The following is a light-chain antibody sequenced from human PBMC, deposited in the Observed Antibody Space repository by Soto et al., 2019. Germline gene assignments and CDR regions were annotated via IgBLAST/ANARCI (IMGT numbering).Light chain of an antibody. V-gene: IGKV1-5*01. CDR3: QLRNNWPPEVT. CDR2: DAS. J-gene: IGKJ3*01. Sequence: DIQMTQSPSTLSASVGDRVTITCRASQSISSWLAWYQQKPGKAPKLLIYDASSLESGVPSRFSGSGSGTDFTLTISRLEPEDFAVYYCQLRNNWPPEVTFGPGTKVDIK. CDR1: QSISSW.